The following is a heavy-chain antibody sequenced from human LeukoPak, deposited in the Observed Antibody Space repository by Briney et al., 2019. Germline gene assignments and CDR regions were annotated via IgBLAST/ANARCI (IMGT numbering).Heavy chain of an antibody. D-gene: IGHD3-22*01. CDR3: ARMRDYYDSSGYYYHFDY. CDR1: GGSISSHY. CDR2: INYSGST. Sequence: SSEALSLTCAVSGGSISSHYWSWIRHPPGKGLEWIGYINYSGSTNYNPSLKSRVTISVDTSKNQFSLKLSSVTAADAAVYYCARMRDYYDSSGYYYHFDYWGQGTLVTVSS. J-gene: IGHJ4*02. V-gene: IGHV4-59*11.